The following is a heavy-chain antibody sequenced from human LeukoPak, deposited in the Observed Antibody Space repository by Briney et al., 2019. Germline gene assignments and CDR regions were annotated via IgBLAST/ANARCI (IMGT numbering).Heavy chain of an antibody. CDR2: IYPGDSDT. V-gene: IGHV5-51*01. J-gene: IGHJ5*02. CDR1: GYSFTSYW. CDR3: ARQRGYSSIWYLFDP. Sequence: GESLKISCQGSGYSFTSYWIGWVCQIPGKGLEWIGIIYPGDSDTRYSPSFEGQVTISADKSIRTAYLPGSSLTTSDSAMYYCARQRGYSSIWYLFDPWGQGTLVTVFS. D-gene: IGHD6-13*01.